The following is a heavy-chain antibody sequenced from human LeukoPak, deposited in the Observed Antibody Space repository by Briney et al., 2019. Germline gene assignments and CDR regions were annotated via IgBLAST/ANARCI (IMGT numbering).Heavy chain of an antibody. V-gene: IGHV4-59*01. J-gene: IGHJ5*02. CDR2: IYYSGST. CDR1: GGSISSSY. Sequence: SETLSLACTVSGGSISSSYWSWIRQPPGKGLEWIGYIYYSGSTNYNPSLKSRVTISVDTSKNQFSLKLSSVTAADTAVYYCARDHVSSSSDNWFDPWGQGTLVTVSS. D-gene: IGHD6-6*01. CDR3: ARDHVSSSSDNWFDP.